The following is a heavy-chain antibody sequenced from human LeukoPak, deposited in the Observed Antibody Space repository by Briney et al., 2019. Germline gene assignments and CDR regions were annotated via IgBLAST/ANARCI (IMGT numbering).Heavy chain of an antibody. J-gene: IGHJ4*02. CDR1: GFSFSAYG. Sequence: GGSLRLSCAASGFSFSAYGMHRVRQVPGKGLEWVAFVRFDGSNTFYADSVKGRLIVSRDNSKNTLYLQPNSLRPEDTAVYYCAKNYDILTGYYMFFDYWGQGTLVTVSS. CDR3: AKNYDILTGYYMFFDY. D-gene: IGHD3-9*01. CDR2: VRFDGSNT. V-gene: IGHV3-30*02.